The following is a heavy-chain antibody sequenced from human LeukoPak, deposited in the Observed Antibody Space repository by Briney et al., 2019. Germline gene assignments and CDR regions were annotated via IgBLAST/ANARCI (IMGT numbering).Heavy chain of an antibody. Sequence: SVKVSCKASGGTFSSYAISWVRQAPGQGLEWMGGIIPIFGTANYAQKFQGRVTITADKSTSTAYMELSSLRSEDTAVYYCAILEAAREKYNWFDPWGQGTLVTVSS. J-gene: IGHJ5*02. CDR3: AILEAAREKYNWFDP. V-gene: IGHV1-69*06. CDR1: GGTFSSYA. CDR2: IIPIFGTA. D-gene: IGHD6-6*01.